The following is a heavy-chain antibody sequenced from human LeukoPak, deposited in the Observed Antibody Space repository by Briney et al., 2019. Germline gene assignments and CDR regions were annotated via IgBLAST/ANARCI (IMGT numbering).Heavy chain of an antibody. Sequence: SVKVSCKASGGTFSSYAISWVRQAPGQGLEWMGRIIPILGIANYAQKFQGRVTITADKSTSTAYMELSSLRSEDTVVYYCAREGPYSSSWYGAPIDYWGQGTLVTVSS. V-gene: IGHV1-69*04. CDR3: AREGPYSSSWYGAPIDY. D-gene: IGHD6-13*01. CDR2: IIPILGIA. J-gene: IGHJ4*02. CDR1: GGTFSSYA.